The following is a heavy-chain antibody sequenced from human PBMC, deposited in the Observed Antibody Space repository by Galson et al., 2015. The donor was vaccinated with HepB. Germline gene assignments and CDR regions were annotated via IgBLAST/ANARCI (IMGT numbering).Heavy chain of an antibody. V-gene: IGHV3-23*01. CDR1: GFTFSSYA. D-gene: IGHD1-26*01. CDR3: AKARVPRIYILGATGDYDY. J-gene: IGHJ4*02. Sequence: SLRLSCAASGFTFSSYAMSWVRQAPGKGLEWVSAISGSGGSTYYADSVKGRFTISRDNSKNTLYLQMNSLRAEDTAVYYCAKARVPRIYILGATGDYDYWGQGTLVTVSS. CDR2: ISGSGGST.